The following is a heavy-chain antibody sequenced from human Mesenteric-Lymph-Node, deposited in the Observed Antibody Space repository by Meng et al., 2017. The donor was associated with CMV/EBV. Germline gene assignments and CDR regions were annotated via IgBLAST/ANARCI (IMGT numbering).Heavy chain of an antibody. CDR3: TRQGRGSGYCSSTSCYTDY. J-gene: IGHJ4*02. CDR1: GFTFSGSA. D-gene: IGHD2-2*02. V-gene: IGHV3-73*01. CDR2: IRSKANSYAT. Sequence: GGSLRLSCAASGFTFSGSAMHWVRQASGRGLEWVGRIRSKANSYATAYAASVKGRFTISRDDSKNTVYLQMNSLKTEDTAVYYCTRQGRGSGYCSSTSCYTDYWGQGTLVTVSS.